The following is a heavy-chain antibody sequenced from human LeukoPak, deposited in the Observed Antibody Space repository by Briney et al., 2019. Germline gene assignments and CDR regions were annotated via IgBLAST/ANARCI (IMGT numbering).Heavy chain of an antibody. Sequence: PSETLSFTCTVSAGSISSGSYDWSGIRQPAGKGLEWVGRICTSGTPNYSPSLRSRVTISIDPSANQVSRSLTSVTAADSAVSYCASFYYASRGDFYPENYWGQGTLVTVSS. D-gene: IGHD3-22*01. V-gene: IGHV4-61*02. J-gene: IGHJ4*02. CDR3: ASFYYASRGDFYPENY. CDR1: AGSISSGSYD. CDR2: ICTSGTP.